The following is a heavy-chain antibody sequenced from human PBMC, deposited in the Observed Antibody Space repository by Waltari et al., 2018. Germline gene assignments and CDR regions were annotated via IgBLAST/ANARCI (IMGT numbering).Heavy chain of an antibody. CDR3: ARENYYGSGTYPMDV. J-gene: IGHJ6*04. CDR2: ISSSSTTI. D-gene: IGHD3-10*01. Sequence: EVQLVESGGGLVQPGGSLRLSGTASEFTFRSYRLTWVRQAPGKGLEWVSYISSSSTTIYYADSVKGRFTISRDNAKNSLYLQMNSLRDEDTAVYYCARENYYGSGTYPMDVWGKGTTVTVSS. CDR1: EFTFRSYR. V-gene: IGHV3-48*02.